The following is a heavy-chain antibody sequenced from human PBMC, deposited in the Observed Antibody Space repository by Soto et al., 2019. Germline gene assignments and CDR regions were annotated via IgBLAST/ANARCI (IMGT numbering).Heavy chain of an antibody. J-gene: IGHJ4*02. CDR2: INAGNGNT. V-gene: IGHV1-3*01. CDR1: GYTFTSYA. CDR3: ARDRGDYYDILTGPFDY. Sequence: ASVKVSCKASGYTFTSYAMHWVRQAPGQRLEWMGWINAGNGNTKYSQKFQGRVTITRDTSASTAYMELSSMRSEDTAVYYCARDRGDYYDILTGPFDYWGQGTLVTVSS. D-gene: IGHD3-9*01.